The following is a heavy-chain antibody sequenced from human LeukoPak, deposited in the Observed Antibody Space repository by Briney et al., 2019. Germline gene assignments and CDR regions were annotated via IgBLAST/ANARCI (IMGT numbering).Heavy chain of an antibody. CDR1: GVTISSYS. CDR2: IYYSGST. V-gene: IGHV4-59*12. CDR3: ARAGYCGSTGCYWDY. D-gene: IGHD2-2*01. Sequence: PSETLSLTCTVSGVTISSYSLSWIRQPPGKGLVWVAYIYYSGSTNYYPSLKSRVTMSVDTSKNQFSLKLSSVTAADTAVYYCARAGYCGSTGCYWDYWGQGTLVTVSS. J-gene: IGHJ4*02.